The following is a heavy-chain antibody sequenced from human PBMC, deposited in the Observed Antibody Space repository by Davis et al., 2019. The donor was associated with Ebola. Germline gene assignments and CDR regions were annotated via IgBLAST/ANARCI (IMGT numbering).Heavy chain of an antibody. V-gene: IGHV3-73*01. Sequence: GGSLRLSCAASGFTFSGSAMHWVRQASGKGLEWVGRIRSKANSYATAYAASVKGRLTISRDDSKNTAYLQMNSLKTEDTAVYYCTATVTTSDYWGQGTLVTVSS. CDR2: IRSKANSYAT. CDR3: TATVTTSDY. J-gene: IGHJ4*02. D-gene: IGHD4-17*01. CDR1: GFTFSGSA.